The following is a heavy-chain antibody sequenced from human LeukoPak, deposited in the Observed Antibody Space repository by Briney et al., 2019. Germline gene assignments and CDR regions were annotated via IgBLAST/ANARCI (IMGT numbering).Heavy chain of an antibody. CDR3: ASYAQRGYSCGDYYYYGMDV. CDR1: GGTFSSYA. CDR2: IIPILGIA. Sequence: EASVKVSCKASGGTFSSYAISWVRQAPGQGLEWMGRIIPILGIANYAQKFQGRVTITADKSTSTAYMELSSLRSEDTAVYYCASYAQRGYSCGDYYYYGMDVWGQGTTVTVSS. J-gene: IGHJ6*02. D-gene: IGHD5-18*01. V-gene: IGHV1-69*04.